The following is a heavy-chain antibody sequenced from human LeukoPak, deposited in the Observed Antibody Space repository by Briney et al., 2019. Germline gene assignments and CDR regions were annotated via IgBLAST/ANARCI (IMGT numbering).Heavy chain of an antibody. CDR3: ARSPHGDYVEGYYFDY. CDR1: GFTFSSYW. V-gene: IGHV3-7*01. J-gene: IGHJ4*02. D-gene: IGHD4-17*01. CDR2: IKQDGSEK. Sequence: GGSLRLSCAASGFTFSSYWMSWVRQAPGKGLEWVANIKQDGSEKYYVDSVKGRFTISRDNAKNSLYLQMNSLRAEDTAVYYCARSPHGDYVEGYYFDYWGQGTLVTVSS.